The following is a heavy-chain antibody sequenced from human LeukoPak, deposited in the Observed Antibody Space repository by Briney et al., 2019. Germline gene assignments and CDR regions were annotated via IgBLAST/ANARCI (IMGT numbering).Heavy chain of an antibody. J-gene: IGHJ4*02. CDR3: ARRGIVVDKDNFDY. Sequence: ASVKVSCKASGYTFTSYGISWVRQAPGQGLEWMGWISAYNGNTNYAQKLQGGVTMATDTSTSTAYMELRSLRSDDTAVYYCARRGIVVDKDNFDYWGQGTLVTVSS. D-gene: IGHD3-22*01. V-gene: IGHV1-18*01. CDR1: GYTFTSYG. CDR2: ISAYNGNT.